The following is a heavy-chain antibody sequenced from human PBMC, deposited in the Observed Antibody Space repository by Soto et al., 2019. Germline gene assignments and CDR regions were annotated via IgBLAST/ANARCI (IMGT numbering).Heavy chain of an antibody. V-gene: IGHV1-69*02. Sequence: QVQLVQSGAEVKKPGSSVKVSCKASGGSFSSYTISWVRQAPGQGLEWMGRIIPILGIANNAQKFQGRVTITADKSTSTAYMELSSLRSDDTAVYYCARRLGYCSSISCQPFGEWGPGTLVTVSS. CDR2: IIPILGIA. CDR1: GGSFSSYT. D-gene: IGHD2-2*01. J-gene: IGHJ4*02. CDR3: ARRLGYCSSISCQPFGE.